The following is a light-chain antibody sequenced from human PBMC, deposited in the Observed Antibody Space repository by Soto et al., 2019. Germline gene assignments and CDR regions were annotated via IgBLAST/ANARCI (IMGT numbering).Light chain of an antibody. CDR3: QQYNSYSLT. J-gene: IGKJ4*01. CDR1: QSISSW. V-gene: IGKV1-5*01. CDR2: DAS. Sequence: DIQMTQSPYTLSAYVGDRVTITCRASQSISSWLAWYQQKPGKAPKLLIYDASSLESWVPSRFSGSGSGTEFTLTISSLQPDDFATYYCQQYNSYSLTFGGGTKVDIK.